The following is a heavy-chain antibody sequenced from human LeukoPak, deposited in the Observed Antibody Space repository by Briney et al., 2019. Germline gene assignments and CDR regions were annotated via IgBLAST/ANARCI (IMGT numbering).Heavy chain of an antibody. CDR1: GFTFSSYA. J-gene: IGHJ4*02. V-gene: IGHV3-23*01. Sequence: PGASLRLSCAASGFTFSSYAMSWVRQAPGKGLDWVSTISATGDGTVYADSVKGRFTISRDNSKNTLYLQMNSLRAEDTAVYYCAKGASIQLWSAVDYWGQGTLVTVSS. CDR2: ISATGDGT. CDR3: AKGASIQLWSAVDY. D-gene: IGHD5-18*01.